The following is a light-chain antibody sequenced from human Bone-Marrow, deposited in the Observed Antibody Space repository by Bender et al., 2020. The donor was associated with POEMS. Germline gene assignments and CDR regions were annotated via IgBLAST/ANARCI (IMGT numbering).Light chain of an antibody. CDR3: SSITPSSGFL. CDR2: EVS. Sequence: QSALTQPASVSGSPGQSITISCTGTSSDVGAYNYVSWYQQPPGTAPRLIISEVSNRPSGVPDRFSGSKSGNTASLTISGLRAEDEADYYCSSITPSSGFLFGGGTRLTVL. J-gene: IGLJ2*01. CDR1: SSDVGAYNY. V-gene: IGLV2-14*01.